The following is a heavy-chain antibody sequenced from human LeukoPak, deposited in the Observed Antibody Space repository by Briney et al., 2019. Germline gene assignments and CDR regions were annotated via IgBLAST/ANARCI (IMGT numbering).Heavy chain of an antibody. D-gene: IGHD3-10*01. CDR2: IYHSGST. Sequence: SETLSLTCAVSGGSISSSNWWSWVRQPPGKGLEWIGEIYHSGSTNYNPSLKSRVTISVDKSKNQFSLKLSSVTAADTAVYYCARGGNGSGSYYDAFDIWGQGTMVTVSS. J-gene: IGHJ3*02. V-gene: IGHV4-4*02. CDR3: ARGGNGSGSYYDAFDI. CDR1: GGSISSSNW.